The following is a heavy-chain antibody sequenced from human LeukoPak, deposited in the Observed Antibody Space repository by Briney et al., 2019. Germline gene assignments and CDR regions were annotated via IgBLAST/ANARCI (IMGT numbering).Heavy chain of an antibody. D-gene: IGHD3-22*01. CDR1: GYTFTGYH. Sequence: ASVKVSCKASGYTFTGYHMHWVRQAPGQGLEWMGRINPNSGDTNYAQKFQGRVTMTEDTSTDTAYMELSSLRSEDTAVYYCATAVGNYYDSSGYDYWGQGTLVTVSS. CDR3: ATAVGNYYDSSGYDY. V-gene: IGHV1-2*06. J-gene: IGHJ4*02. CDR2: INPNSGDT.